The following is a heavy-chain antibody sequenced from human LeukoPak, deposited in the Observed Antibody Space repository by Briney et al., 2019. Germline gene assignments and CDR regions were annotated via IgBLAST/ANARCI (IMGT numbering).Heavy chain of an antibody. D-gene: IGHD3-22*01. V-gene: IGHV4-39*07. J-gene: IGHJ4*02. CDR1: GGSISSSSYY. Sequence: SETLSLTCTVSGGSISSSSYYWGWIRQPPGKGLEWIGSIYYSGSTYYNPSLKSRVTISVDTSKNQFSLKLSSETAADTAVYYCARDRYYYDSSGYYSFVYWGQGTLVTVSS. CDR3: ARDRYYYDSSGYYSFVY. CDR2: IYYSGST.